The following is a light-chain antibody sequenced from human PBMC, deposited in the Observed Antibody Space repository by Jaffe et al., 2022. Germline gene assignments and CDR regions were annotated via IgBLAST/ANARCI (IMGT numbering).Light chain of an antibody. CDR3: MQGTFRPPT. CDR2: MIS. CDR1: QSLVHNNGNTY. Sequence: DVVMTQSPLSLPVTLGQPASISCRSSQSLVHNNGNTYLHWFQQRPGQSPRRLIYMISNRDSGVPDRFSGSGSGTDFTLKISRVEAEDVGVYYCMQGTFRPPTFGPGTKVEIK. V-gene: IGKV2-30*02. J-gene: IGKJ3*01.